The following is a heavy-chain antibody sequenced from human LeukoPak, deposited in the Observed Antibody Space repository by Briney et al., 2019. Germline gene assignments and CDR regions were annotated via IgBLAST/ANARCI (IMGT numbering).Heavy chain of an antibody. J-gene: IGHJ4*02. D-gene: IGHD3-10*01. Sequence: PGGSLRLSCAASGFTFSSYAMSWVRQAPGKGLEWVSAISGSGGSTYYADSVKGRFTISRDNSKNTLYLQMNSLRAEGTAVYYCAKWRSSGSGTCDYWGQGTLVTVSS. CDR1: GFTFSSYA. CDR2: ISGSGGST. V-gene: IGHV3-23*01. CDR3: AKWRSSGSGTCDY.